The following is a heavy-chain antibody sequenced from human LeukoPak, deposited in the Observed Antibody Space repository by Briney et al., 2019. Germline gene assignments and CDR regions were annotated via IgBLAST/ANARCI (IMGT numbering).Heavy chain of an antibody. D-gene: IGHD1-26*01. J-gene: IGHJ5*02. CDR2: ISSSSSYI. CDR1: GFTFSSYS. Sequence: GGSLRLSCAASGFTFSSYSMSWVRQAPGKGLEWVSSISSSSSYIYYADSVKGRFTISRDNAKNSLYLQMNSLRAEDTAVYYCARDLGRGWFDPWGQGTLVTVSS. CDR3: ARDLGRGWFDP. V-gene: IGHV3-21*01.